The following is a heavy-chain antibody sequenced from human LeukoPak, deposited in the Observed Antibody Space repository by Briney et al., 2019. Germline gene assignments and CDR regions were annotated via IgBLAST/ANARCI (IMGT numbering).Heavy chain of an antibody. V-gene: IGHV3-33*01. CDR2: IWYDGSNK. CDR3: ARDLGTSLRGYFGY. CDR1: GFTFSSYG. D-gene: IGHD1-1*01. Sequence: GRSLRLSCAASGFTFSSYGMHWVRQAPGKGLEWVAVIWYDGSNKYYADSVKGRFTISRDNSKNTLYLQMNSLRAEDTAVYYCARDLGTSLRGYFGYWGQGTLVTVSS. J-gene: IGHJ4*02.